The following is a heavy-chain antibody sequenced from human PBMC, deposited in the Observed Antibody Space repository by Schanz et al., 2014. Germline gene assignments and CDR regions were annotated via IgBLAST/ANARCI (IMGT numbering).Heavy chain of an antibody. V-gene: IGHV4-31*01. CDR3: ARHGGIPYYPMDV. D-gene: IGHD3-16*01. CDR2: ISYRGST. CDR1: GASISSGGYY. J-gene: IGHJ6*02. Sequence: QVQLQESGPGLVKPSQTLSLTCTVSGASISSGGYYWDWIRLLPGKGLEWIGYISYRGSTSFNPSLKSQLPMSVDTSKNQFSLRLSSVTAADTAVYYCARHGGIPYYPMDVWGQGTTGNVSS.